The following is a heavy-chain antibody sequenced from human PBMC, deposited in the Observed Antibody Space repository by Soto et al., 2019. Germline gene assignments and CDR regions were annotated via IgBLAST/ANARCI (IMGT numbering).Heavy chain of an antibody. CDR1: GFTFSSYA. CDR2: ISYDGSNK. Sequence: QVQLVESGGGVVQPGRSLRLSCAASGFTFSSYAMHWVRQAPGKGLEWVAVISYDGSNKYYADSVKGRFTISRDNSKNTLYLQMNSLRAEDTAVYYCARDPSSSRYGIDVWGQGTTVTVSS. V-gene: IGHV3-30-3*01. J-gene: IGHJ6*02. CDR3: ARDPSSSRYGIDV. D-gene: IGHD6-13*01.